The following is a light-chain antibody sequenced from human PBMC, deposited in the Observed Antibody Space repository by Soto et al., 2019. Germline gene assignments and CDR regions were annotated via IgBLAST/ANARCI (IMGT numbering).Light chain of an antibody. CDR2: RAS. CDR3: QQYGNWPPWT. Sequence: EIVMTQSPDILAVSPGETVTLSCRASQSLSDNLAWYQQKPGQTPRLLIFRASSRASGVPARFSGGGSGTEFTLTISTLQSEDFAVYYCQQYGNWPPWTFGPGTKVYI. CDR1: QSLSDN. J-gene: IGKJ1*01. V-gene: IGKV3-15*01.